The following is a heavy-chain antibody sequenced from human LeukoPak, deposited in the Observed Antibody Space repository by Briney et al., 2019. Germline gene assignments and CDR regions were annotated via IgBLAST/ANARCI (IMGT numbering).Heavy chain of an antibody. D-gene: IGHD3-3*01. J-gene: IGHJ6*03. CDR3: ARVANSDFWSGHYSGHYMDV. CDR1: GYTFNIYG. Sequence: GASVKVSCKASGYTFNIYGIIWVRQAPGQGLEWVGWINANSGDTNYAQKLQGRVTMSRDTSTSTVYLELSRLRSDDPAGFYCARVANSDFWSGHYSGHYMDVWGKGTTVTVSS. CDR2: INANSGDT. V-gene: IGHV1-18*01.